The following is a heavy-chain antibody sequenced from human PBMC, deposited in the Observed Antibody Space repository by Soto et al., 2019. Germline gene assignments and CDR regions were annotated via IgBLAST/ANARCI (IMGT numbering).Heavy chain of an antibody. Sequence: GGSLRLSCAASGFTFSYSWMDWARQVPGKGPEWVANINQDGSGKNYVDSVKGRFTISRDNAKNSLYLQMNSLRAEDTAVYYCASLGRHGWGQGTTVTVSS. CDR2: INQDGSGK. J-gene: IGHJ6*02. CDR1: GFTFSYSW. V-gene: IGHV3-7*01. D-gene: IGHD3-16*01. CDR3: ASLGRHG.